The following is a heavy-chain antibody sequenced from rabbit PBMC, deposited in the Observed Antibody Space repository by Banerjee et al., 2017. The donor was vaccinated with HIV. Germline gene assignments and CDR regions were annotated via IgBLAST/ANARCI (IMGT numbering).Heavy chain of an antibody. V-gene: IGHV1S43*01. CDR1: GFSFSNGYV. Sequence: QEQLEESGGDLVKPEGSLTLTCTASGFSFSNGYVMCWVRQAPGKGLELIACIYTSSGNTWYASWVNGRFTISRNTSLNTVDLQMTSLTAADTASYFCARDLAGVIGWNFNLWGQGTLVTVS. D-gene: IGHD4-1*01. CDR3: ARDLAGVIGWNFNL. CDR2: IYTSSGNT. J-gene: IGHJ4*01.